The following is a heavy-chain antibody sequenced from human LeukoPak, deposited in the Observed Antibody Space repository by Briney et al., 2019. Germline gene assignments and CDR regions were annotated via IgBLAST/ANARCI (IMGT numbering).Heavy chain of an antibody. D-gene: IGHD3-10*01. CDR3: ARLSYDGEGY. V-gene: IGHV1-18*01. J-gene: IGHJ4*02. CDR2: ISAFTGNT. CDR1: GYTFTTYG. Sequence: ASVKVSCKTSGYTFTTYGISWLRQAPGQGLEYMGWISAFTGNTNYAQKFQGRVAMTMDTSTSTVEMELRSLKFDDTAVYFCARLSYDGEGYWGQGTLVTVSS.